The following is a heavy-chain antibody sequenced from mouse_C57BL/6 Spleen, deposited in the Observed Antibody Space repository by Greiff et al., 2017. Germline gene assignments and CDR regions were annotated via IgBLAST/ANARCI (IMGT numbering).Heavy chain of an antibody. CDR1: GYTFTSYW. CDR2: IDPSDSET. J-gene: IGHJ3*01. D-gene: IGHD2-4*01. V-gene: IGHV1-52*01. Sequence: QVQLKQPGAELVRPGSSVKLSCKASGYTFTSYWMHWVKQRPIQGLEWIGNIDPSDSETHYNQKFKDQATLTVDKSSSTAYMQLSSLTSEDSAVYCCARSLNDYDKIAYWGQGTLVTVSA. CDR3: ARSLNDYDKIAY.